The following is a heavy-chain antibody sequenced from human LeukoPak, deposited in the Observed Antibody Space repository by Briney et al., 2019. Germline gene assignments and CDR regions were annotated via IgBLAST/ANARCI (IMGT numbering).Heavy chain of an antibody. CDR1: GFTVITND. V-gene: IGHV3-53*01. CDR2: LYSDGNT. CDR3: ARGVEPLAANTLAY. D-gene: IGHD1-14*01. J-gene: IGHJ4*02. Sequence: GGSLRLSCAASGFTVITNDMTWVRQAPGNGLESVSVLYSDGNTKYADSVQGRFIISRDNSKNTLYLEMNSLRPDDTAVYYCARGVEPLAANTLAYWGQGTLVTVSS.